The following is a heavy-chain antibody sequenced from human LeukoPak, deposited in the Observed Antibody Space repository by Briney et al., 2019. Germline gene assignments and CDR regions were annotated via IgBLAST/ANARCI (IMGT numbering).Heavy chain of an antibody. V-gene: IGHV1-69*04. CDR3: ASLGSAAVAGLGTDH. Sequence: SVKVSCKASGGTFSSYAISWVRQAPGQGLEWMGRIIPIFGIANYAQKFQGRVTITADKSTSTAYMELSSLRSEDTAVYYCASLGSAAVAGLGTDHWGQGTLVTVSS. J-gene: IGHJ5*02. CDR1: GGTFSSYA. CDR2: IIPIFGIA. D-gene: IGHD6-19*01.